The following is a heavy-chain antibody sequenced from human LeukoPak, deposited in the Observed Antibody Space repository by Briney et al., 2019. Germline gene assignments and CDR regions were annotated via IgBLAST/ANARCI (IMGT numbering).Heavy chain of an antibody. CDR1: GFTLSNFG. V-gene: IGHV3-30*18. Sequence: GGSLRLSCTASGFTLSNFGMHWVRQAPGKGLEWVAVISDDGSNAFYADSVKGRFTISRDNSKNTLYLQLNSLRPEDTAVYYCAKDADTATIIYWYFDLWGRGTLVTVSS. CDR3: AKDADTATIIYWYFDL. J-gene: IGHJ2*01. CDR2: ISDDGSNA. D-gene: IGHD5-18*01.